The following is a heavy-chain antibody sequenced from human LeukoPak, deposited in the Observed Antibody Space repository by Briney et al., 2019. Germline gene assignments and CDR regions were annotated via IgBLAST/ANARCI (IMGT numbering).Heavy chain of an antibody. V-gene: IGHV4-39*07. CDR1: VGSVSSSNYY. CDR2: IYYSGST. CDR3: ARGNQGIAAAADY. Sequence: SETLSLTCSVSVGSVSSSNYYWGWIRQPPGKGLEYIGNIYYSGSTNYNPSLKSRVTISVDTSKNQFSLKLSSVTAADTAVYYCARGNQGIAAAADYWGQGTLVTVSS. D-gene: IGHD6-13*01. J-gene: IGHJ4*02.